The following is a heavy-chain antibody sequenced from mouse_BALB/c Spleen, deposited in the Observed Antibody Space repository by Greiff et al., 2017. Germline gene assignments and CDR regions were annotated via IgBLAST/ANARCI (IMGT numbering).Heavy chain of an antibody. CDR1: GFTFSSYG. D-gene: IGHD1-1*02. CDR2: ISSGGGNT. J-gene: IGHJ3*01. V-gene: IGHV5-9*03. Sequence: EVKLVESGGGLVQPGGSLKLSCAASGFTFSSYGMSWVRQTPDKRLELVATISSGGGNTYYPDSVKGRFTISRDNAKNNLFLQMSSLRSEDTALYYCARSPYGSPWFAYWGQGTLVTVSA. CDR3: ARSPYGSPWFAY.